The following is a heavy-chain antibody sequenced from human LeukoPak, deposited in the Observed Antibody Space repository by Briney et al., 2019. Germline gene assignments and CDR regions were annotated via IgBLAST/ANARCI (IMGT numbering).Heavy chain of an antibody. Sequence: PSETLSLTCTVSGGSISNSTYYWGWLRQPPGKGLEWIGSIYYSGSPYHNPSLKRGVPISVDTSKNQVSLTPRSVPAADTAVYYGARDLVGTKLCHYWGQGTLVTVPS. J-gene: IGHJ4*02. D-gene: IGHD5-12*01. CDR2: IYYSGSP. V-gene: IGHV4-39*07. CDR1: GGSISNSTYY. CDR3: ARDLVGTKLCHY.